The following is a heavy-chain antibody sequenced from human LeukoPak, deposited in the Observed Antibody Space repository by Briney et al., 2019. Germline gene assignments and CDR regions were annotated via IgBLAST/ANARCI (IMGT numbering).Heavy chain of an antibody. CDR2: IIPIFGTA. V-gene: IGHV1-69*05. Sequence: SVKVSCKASGYTFTGYYMHWVRQAPGQGLEWMGGIIPIFGTANYAQKFQGRVTITTDESTSTAYMELSSLRSEDTAVYYCARSQGGYDFWSGYHHRPYYFDYWGQGTLVTVSS. CDR3: ARSQGGYDFWSGYHHRPYYFDY. CDR1: GYTFTGYY. J-gene: IGHJ4*02. D-gene: IGHD3-3*01.